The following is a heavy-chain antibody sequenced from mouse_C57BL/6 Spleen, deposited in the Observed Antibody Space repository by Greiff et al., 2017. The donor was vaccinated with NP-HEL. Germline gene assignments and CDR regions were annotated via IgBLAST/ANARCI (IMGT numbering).Heavy chain of an antibody. J-gene: IGHJ3*01. D-gene: IGHD3-1*01. V-gene: IGHV1-4*01. CDR1: GYTFTSYT. CDR3: AREGLRPY. Sequence: QVQLKASGAELARPGDSVKMSCKASGYTFTSYTMHWVKQRPGQGLEWIGYINPSSGYTKYNQKFKDKATLTADKTSSTAYMQLSSLTSEDSAVYYCAREGLRPYWGQGTLVTVSA. CDR2: INPSSGYT.